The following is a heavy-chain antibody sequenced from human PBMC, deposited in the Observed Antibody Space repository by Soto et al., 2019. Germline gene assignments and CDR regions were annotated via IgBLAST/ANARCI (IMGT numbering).Heavy chain of an antibody. D-gene: IGHD3-22*01. V-gene: IGHV4-31*03. CDR1: GGSISSGGYY. J-gene: IGHJ3*02. Sequence: QVQLQESGPGLVKPSQTLSLTCTVSGGSISSGGYYWSWIRQHPGKGLEWIGYIYYSGSTYYNPSLKRRVTTSVDTSKNQFSLKRSSVTAADTAVYYCAREVVVVITTDAFDIWGQGTMVTVSS. CDR2: IYYSGST. CDR3: AREVVVVITTDAFDI.